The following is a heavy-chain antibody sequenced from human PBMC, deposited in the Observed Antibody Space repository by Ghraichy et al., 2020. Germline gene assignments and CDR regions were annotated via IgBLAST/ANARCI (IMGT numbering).Heavy chain of an antibody. V-gene: IGHV7-4-1*02. CDR3: ARVRFLEWLFDDGFDI. J-gene: IGHJ3*02. CDR2: INTNTGNP. CDR1: GYTFSNYA. D-gene: IGHD3-3*01. Sequence: ASVKVSCKASGYTFSNYAMHWVRQAPGQGLEWMGWINTNTGNPTYAQAFPGRFVFSLDTSVTTAYLQISSLKAEDTAVYYCARVRFLEWLFDDGFDIWGQGTMVTVSS.